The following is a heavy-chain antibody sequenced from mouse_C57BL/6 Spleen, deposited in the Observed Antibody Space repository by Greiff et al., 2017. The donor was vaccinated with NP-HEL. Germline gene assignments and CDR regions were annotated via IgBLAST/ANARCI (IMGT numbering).Heavy chain of an antibody. Sequence: EVKLQESGAELVRPGASVKLSCTASGFNIKDDYMHWVKQRPEQGLEWIGWIDPENGDTEYASKFQGKATITADTSSNTAYLQLSSLTSEDTAVYYCTTATGTWEAWFAYWGQGTLVTVSA. CDR2: IDPENGDT. D-gene: IGHD4-1*01. V-gene: IGHV14-4*01. J-gene: IGHJ3*01. CDR1: GFNIKDDY. CDR3: TTATGTWEAWFAY.